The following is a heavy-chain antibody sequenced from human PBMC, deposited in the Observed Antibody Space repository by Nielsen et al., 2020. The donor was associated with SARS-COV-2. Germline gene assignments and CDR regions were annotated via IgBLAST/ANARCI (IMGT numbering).Heavy chain of an antibody. J-gene: IGHJ4*02. D-gene: IGHD3-16*01. CDR3: ARDSTPLVSGGHQDY. V-gene: IGHV3-21*01. CDR2: ISSSSTYI. Sequence: GESLKISCTASGFTFRTYTMNWVRQAPGKGLEWLASISSSSTYIYYADSVKGRFTIFRDNADNSLSLQMTSLRAEDSAVYYCARDSTPLVSGGHQDYWGQGTLVTVSS. CDR1: GFTFRTYT.